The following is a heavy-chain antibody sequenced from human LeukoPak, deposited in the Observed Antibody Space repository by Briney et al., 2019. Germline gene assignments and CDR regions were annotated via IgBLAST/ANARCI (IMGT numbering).Heavy chain of an antibody. CDR3: VKDVLEPIPPNWFDH. J-gene: IGHJ5*02. V-gene: IGHV3-23*01. CDR1: GFTFSSYA. D-gene: IGHD1-1*01. CDR2: ISGSGGST. Sequence: GGSLRLSCAASGFTFSSYAMSWVRQSPGKGLEWVSAISGSGGSTDYADSVKGRFTISRGNSKNTLYLQMNSLRAEDTAVYYCVKDVLEPIPPNWFDHWGQGTLVTVSS.